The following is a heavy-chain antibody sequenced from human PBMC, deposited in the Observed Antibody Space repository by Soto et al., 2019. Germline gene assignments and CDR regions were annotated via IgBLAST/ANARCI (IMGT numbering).Heavy chain of an antibody. V-gene: IGHV1-18*01. CDR2: ISPYSGYT. J-gene: IGHJ4*02. CDR1: GYSFMKYC. CDR3: AREASVLIPAAQPSRFDS. D-gene: IGHD2-2*01. Sequence: ASVKVSCKCFGYSFMKYCINWGRQAPGQGLEWVGWISPYSGYTHSAQKFHGRLTLTTDTAASTAYMELRILRSADTALYYCAREASVLIPAAQPSRFDSWGQGTLVTVSS.